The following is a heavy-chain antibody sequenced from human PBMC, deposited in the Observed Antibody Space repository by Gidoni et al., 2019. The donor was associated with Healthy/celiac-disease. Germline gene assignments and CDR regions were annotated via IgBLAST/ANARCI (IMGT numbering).Heavy chain of an antibody. CDR3: ARGAYIPGTLDY. Sequence: YNPSLKSRVTISVDRSKNQFSLKLSSVTAADTAVYYCARGAYIPGTLDYWGQGTLVTVSS. J-gene: IGHJ4*02. D-gene: IGHD1-26*01. V-gene: IGHV4-30-2*01.